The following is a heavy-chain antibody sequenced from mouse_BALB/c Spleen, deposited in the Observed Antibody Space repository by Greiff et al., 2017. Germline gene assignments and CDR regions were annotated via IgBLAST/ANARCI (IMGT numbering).Heavy chain of an antibody. Sequence: ESGPGLVKPSQSLSLTCSVTGYSITSGYYWNWIRQFPGNKLEWMGYISYDGSNNYNPSLENRISITRDTSKNQFFLKLNSVTTEDTATYYCARDSYYGSSYGFAYWGQGTLVTVSA. CDR2: ISYDGSN. J-gene: IGHJ3*01. D-gene: IGHD1-1*01. V-gene: IGHV3-6*02. CDR3: ARDSYYGSSYGFAY. CDR1: GYSITSGYY.